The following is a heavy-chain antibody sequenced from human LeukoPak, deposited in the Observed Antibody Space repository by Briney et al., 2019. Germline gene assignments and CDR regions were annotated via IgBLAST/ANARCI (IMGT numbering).Heavy chain of an antibody. CDR3: ARDRYNWNDEWYFDY. V-gene: IGHV1-2*02. CDR2: INPNSGCT. CDR1: GCTFTGYY. J-gene: IGHJ4*02. Sequence: GASVKVSCKASGCTFTGYYMHWVRQAPGQGLEWMGWINPNSGCTNYAQKFQGRVTMTRDTSISTAYMELSRLRSDDTAVYYCARDRYNWNDEWYFDYWGQGTLVTVSS. D-gene: IGHD1-1*01.